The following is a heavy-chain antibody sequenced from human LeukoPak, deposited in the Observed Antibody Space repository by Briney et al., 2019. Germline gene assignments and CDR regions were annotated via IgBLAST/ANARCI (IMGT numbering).Heavy chain of an antibody. J-gene: IGHJ4*02. D-gene: IGHD5-18*01. CDR1: GFTFSDYN. CDR3: ARNKKGDRYTYGHDY. Sequence: GGSLRLSCAASGFTFSDYNMGWIRQAPGKGLEWVSSISRSGSTKYYADSVKGRFTISRDNAKNSLYLQMNSLRAEDTAVYYCARNKKGDRYTYGHDYWGQGTLVTVSS. V-gene: IGHV3-11*04. CDR2: ISRSGSTK.